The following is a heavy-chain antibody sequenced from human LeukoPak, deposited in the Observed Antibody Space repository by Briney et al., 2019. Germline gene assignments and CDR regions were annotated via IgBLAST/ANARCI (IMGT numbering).Heavy chain of an antibody. CDR1: GFTFSSFT. CDR2: ISTSEYSI. V-gene: IGHV3-21*01. Sequence: GGSLRLSCTVSGFTFSSFTMNWGRQGPGKGLKWGASISTSEYSISYAESLKGRFNIYRDNDKNSLFLQLSSLRAEDTAVYYCAREMYAGWYFAFDIWGQGTMVTVSS. CDR3: AREMYAGWYFAFDI. J-gene: IGHJ3*02. D-gene: IGHD6-19*01.